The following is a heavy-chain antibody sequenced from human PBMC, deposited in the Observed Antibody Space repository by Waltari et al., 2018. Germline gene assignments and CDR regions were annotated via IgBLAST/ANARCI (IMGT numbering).Heavy chain of an antibody. V-gene: IGHV4-4*02. CDR3: ARVITMVRGVIIKYYYYYYMDV. J-gene: IGHJ6*03. CDR2: IYHSGST. D-gene: IGHD3-10*01. CDR1: GGSISSSNW. Sequence: QVQLQESGPGLVKPSGTLSLTCAVSGGSISSSNWWSWVHQPPGKGLEWIGEIYHSGSTNYNPSLKSRVTISVDKSKNQFSLKLSSVTAADTAVYYCARVITMVRGVIIKYYYYYYMDVWGKGTTVTVSS.